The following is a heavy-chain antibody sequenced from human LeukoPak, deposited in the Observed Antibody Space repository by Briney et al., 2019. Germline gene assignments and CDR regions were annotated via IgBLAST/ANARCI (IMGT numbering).Heavy chain of an antibody. CDR2: ITWDGGRT. V-gene: IGHV3-43D*03. CDR3: AKDIRVVWFGFDD. D-gene: IGHD3-10*01. Sequence: GGSLRLSCAASGFTFDDYAMHWVRQAPGRGLEWVSLITWDGGRTYYADSVKGRFTISRDNSKNSLYLQMNSLRAEDTALYYCAKDIRVVWFGFDDWGQGTPVTVSS. CDR1: GFTFDDYA. J-gene: IGHJ4*02.